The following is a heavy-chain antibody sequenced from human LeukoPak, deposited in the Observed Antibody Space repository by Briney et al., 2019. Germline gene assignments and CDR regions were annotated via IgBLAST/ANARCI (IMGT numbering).Heavy chain of an antibody. D-gene: IGHD3-10*01. CDR1: GYTFTGYY. Sequence: LRASVKVSCKASGYTFTGYYMHWVRQAPGQGLEWMGWINPNSGGTNYAQKLQGRVTMTTDTSTSTAYMELRSLRSDDTAVYYCARDLIWFGDSNWFDPWGQGTLVTVSS. V-gene: IGHV1-2*02. CDR3: ARDLIWFGDSNWFDP. CDR2: INPNSGGT. J-gene: IGHJ5*02.